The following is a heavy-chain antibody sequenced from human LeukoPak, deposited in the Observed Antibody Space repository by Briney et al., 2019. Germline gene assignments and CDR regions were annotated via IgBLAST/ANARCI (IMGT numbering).Heavy chain of an antibody. V-gene: IGHV1-69*05. J-gene: IGHJ3*02. CDR1: GYTFTSYG. CDR2: IIPIFGTA. D-gene: IGHD5-18*01. CDR3: ARAGYSYGLWDAFDI. Sequence: GASVKVSCKASGYTFTSYGISWVRQAPGQGLEWMGGIIPIFGTANYAQKFQGRVTITTDESTSTAYMELSSLRSEDTAVYYCARAGYSYGLWDAFDIWGQGTMVTVSS.